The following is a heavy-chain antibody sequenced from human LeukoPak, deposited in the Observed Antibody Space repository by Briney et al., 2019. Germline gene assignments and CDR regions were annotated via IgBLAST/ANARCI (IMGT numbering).Heavy chain of an antibody. Sequence: KASETLSLTCTVSGGSISNYYWSWIRQPPGMGLEWIGNIYYSGSTNYNPSLKSRVTISVETSKNQFSLKLSSVTAADTAVYYCARRTDSGSWYFDLWGRGTLVTVSS. CDR3: ARRTDSGSWYFDL. CDR1: GGSISNYY. J-gene: IGHJ2*01. D-gene: IGHD6-6*01. V-gene: IGHV4-59*01. CDR2: IYYSGST.